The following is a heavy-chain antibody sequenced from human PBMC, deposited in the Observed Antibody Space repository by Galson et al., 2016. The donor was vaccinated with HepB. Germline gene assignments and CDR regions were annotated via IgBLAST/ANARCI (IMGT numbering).Heavy chain of an antibody. CDR1: GGTFSSFA. D-gene: IGHD5-24*01. J-gene: IGHJ4*02. Sequence: SVKVSCKASGGTFSSFAINWVRQAPGHGPEWMGGIIPMFGTPNYAQNFQGRVTITADESTSTAYMELSSLTSEDTAVYYCARDLWDGYSPWALGYWGQGSLVTVSS. CDR2: IIPMFGTP. CDR3: ARDLWDGYSPWALGY. V-gene: IGHV1-69*13.